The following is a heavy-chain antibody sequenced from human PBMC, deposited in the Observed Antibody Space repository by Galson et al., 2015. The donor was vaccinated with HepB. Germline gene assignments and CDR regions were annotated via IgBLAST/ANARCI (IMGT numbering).Heavy chain of an antibody. J-gene: IGHJ4*02. CDR2: ISYDGSNK. CDR3: ARDPELLWFGELLGYFDY. CDR1: GFTFSSYA. V-gene: IGHV3-30*04. Sequence: SLRLSCAASGFTFSSYAMHWVRQAPGKGLEWVAVISYDGSNKYYADSVKGRFTISRDNSKNTLYLQMNSLRAEDTAVYYCARDPELLWFGELLGYFDYWGQGTLFTVSS. D-gene: IGHD3-10*01.